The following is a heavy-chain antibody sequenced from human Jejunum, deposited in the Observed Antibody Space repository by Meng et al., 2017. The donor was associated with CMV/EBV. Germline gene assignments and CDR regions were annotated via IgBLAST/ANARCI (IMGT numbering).Heavy chain of an antibody. Sequence: QLQLQAPGPGLVKPSAPLPLTCTASGGSISSRSYYWGWLRQPPGKGLEWIGSIYYSGSTYYNPSLKSRVTISVDTSKNQFFLKLSSVTAADTAVYHCLRGSGGSVWGQGTLVTVSS. D-gene: IGHD3-10*01. V-gene: IGHV4-39*07. CDR3: LRGSGGSV. CDR2: IYYSGST. CDR1: GGSISSRSYY. J-gene: IGHJ1*01.